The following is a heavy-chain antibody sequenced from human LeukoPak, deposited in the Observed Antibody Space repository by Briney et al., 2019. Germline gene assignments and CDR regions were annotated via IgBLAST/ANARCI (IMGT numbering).Heavy chain of an antibody. J-gene: IGHJ4*02. CDR1: GYTFTSYG. CDR3: ARDLPYSSSWESIDY. CDR2: ISTYNGNT. D-gene: IGHD6-13*01. V-gene: IGHV1-18*01. Sequence: GASVKVSCKASGYTFTSYGIIWVRQAPGQGLEWMGWISTYNGNTNYAQKIQGRVTMTIDTSTSTAYMELRSLRSDDTAVYYCARDLPYSSSWESIDYWSQGTLVTVSS.